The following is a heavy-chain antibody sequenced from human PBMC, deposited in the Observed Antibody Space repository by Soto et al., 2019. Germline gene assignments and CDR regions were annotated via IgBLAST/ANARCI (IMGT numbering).Heavy chain of an antibody. CDR2: ISPIFGTT. CDR1: GGTFSAYT. CDR3: ATTWGGGLTSDGYTWLDP. J-gene: IGHJ5*02. Sequence: QVRLVQSGAEVKKPGSSVKISCQASGGTFSAYTLSWVRQFPGHGLEWLGGISPIFGTTKYAPKFQARVTITADESAGTAYMELSSLRSDDTAVYYCATTWGGGLTSDGYTWLDPWGQGTRVTVSS. D-gene: IGHD7-27*01. V-gene: IGHV1-69*01.